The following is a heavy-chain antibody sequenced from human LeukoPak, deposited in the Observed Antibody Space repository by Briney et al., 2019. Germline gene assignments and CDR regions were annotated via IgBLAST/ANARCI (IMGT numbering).Heavy chain of an antibody. Sequence: GGSLRLSCAASGFTFSNYAMSWVRQAPAKGPEWVSGISDTGGGTHYADSVKGRFTISRDNAKNSLYLQMNSLRAEDTAVYYCAREDYYGSGSYYHYWGQGTLVTVSS. D-gene: IGHD3-10*01. J-gene: IGHJ4*02. CDR3: AREDYYGSGSYYHY. CDR2: ISDTGGGT. CDR1: GFTFSNYA. V-gene: IGHV3-23*01.